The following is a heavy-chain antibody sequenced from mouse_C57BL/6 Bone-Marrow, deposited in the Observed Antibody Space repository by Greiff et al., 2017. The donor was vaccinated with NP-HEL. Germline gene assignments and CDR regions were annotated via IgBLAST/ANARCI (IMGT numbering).Heavy chain of an antibody. D-gene: IGHD2-1*01. Sequence: QVQLQQSGAELARPGASVKLSCKASGYTFTSYGISWVKQRTGQGLEWIGEIYPRSGNTYYNEKFKGKATLTADKSSSTAYMELRSLTSEDSAVYFCARMEIYYGNYGWYFDVWGTGITVTVSS. CDR3: ARMEIYYGNYGWYFDV. CDR1: GYTFTSYG. CDR2: IYPRSGNT. J-gene: IGHJ1*03. V-gene: IGHV1-81*01.